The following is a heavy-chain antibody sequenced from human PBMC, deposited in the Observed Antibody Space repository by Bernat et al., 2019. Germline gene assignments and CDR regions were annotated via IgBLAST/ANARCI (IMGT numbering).Heavy chain of an antibody. J-gene: IGHJ5*02. CDR2: IFYGGTT. Sequence: LLQESCPGLVKPSETLSLTCTVSGGSISSITYSWGWIRQPPGKGLEWIGTIFYGGTTYYNPSLKSRINISVDTSKNQFSLKLSSVTAADTAVYFCARHCSLRSPFDPWGQGTLVTVSS. V-gene: IGHV4-39*01. CDR3: ARHCSLRSPFDP. CDR1: GGSISSITYS. D-gene: IGHD2-21*01.